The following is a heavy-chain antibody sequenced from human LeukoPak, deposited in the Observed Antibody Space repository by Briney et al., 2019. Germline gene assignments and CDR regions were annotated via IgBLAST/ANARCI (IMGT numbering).Heavy chain of an antibody. Sequence: GGSLRLSCAASGFTFSSYAMSWVRQAPGKGLEWVSSISGSGGRTHYTDSVKGRFTISRDNSKNTLYLQMNSLRAEDTAVYYCATPPTVTRNYWGQGTLVTVSS. CDR3: ATPPTVTRNY. D-gene: IGHD4-17*01. V-gene: IGHV3-23*01. CDR2: ISGSGGRT. CDR1: GFTFSSYA. J-gene: IGHJ4*02.